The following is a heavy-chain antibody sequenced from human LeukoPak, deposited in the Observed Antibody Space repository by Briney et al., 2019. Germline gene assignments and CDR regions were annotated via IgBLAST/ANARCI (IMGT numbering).Heavy chain of an antibody. CDR2: INHSGST. CDR1: GGSFSGYY. CDR3: ARGIGLGYDSSGYYLPFDY. Sequence: PSETLSLTCAVYGGSFSGYYWRWIRQPPGKGLEWIGEINHSGSTNYNPSLKSRVTISVDTSKNQFSLKLSSVTAADTAVYYCARGIGLGYDSSGYYLPFDYWGQGTLVTVSS. J-gene: IGHJ4*02. V-gene: IGHV4-34*01. D-gene: IGHD3-22*01.